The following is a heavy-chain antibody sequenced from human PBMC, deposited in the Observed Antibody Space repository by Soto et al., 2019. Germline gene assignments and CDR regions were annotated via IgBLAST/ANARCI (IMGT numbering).Heavy chain of an antibody. D-gene: IGHD4-17*01. V-gene: IGHV1-69*02. CDR1: GGTFSSYT. Sequence: QVQLVQSGAAVKKPGSSVKVSCKASGGTFSSYTISWVRQAPGQGLEWMGRIIPILGIANYAQKFQGRVTITADKSTSTAYMELSSLRSEDTAVYYCARGHDYGGKGWFDPWGQGTLVTVSS. CDR3: ARGHDYGGKGWFDP. CDR2: IIPILGIA. J-gene: IGHJ5*02.